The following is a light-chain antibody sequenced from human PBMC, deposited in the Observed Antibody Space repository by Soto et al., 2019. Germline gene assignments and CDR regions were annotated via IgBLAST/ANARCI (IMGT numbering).Light chain of an antibody. CDR3: RQYYSFPRT. Sequence: DIQMTQSPSSLSASVGDRVTITCRASQGIRNDLAWFQQKPGKAPKRLIYAATNLQSGVPSRFSGSGSGTDFTLTISCLQSEDFATYYCRQYYSFPRTFGQGTKVDIK. J-gene: IGKJ1*01. CDR1: QGIRND. V-gene: IGKV1-17*01. CDR2: AAT.